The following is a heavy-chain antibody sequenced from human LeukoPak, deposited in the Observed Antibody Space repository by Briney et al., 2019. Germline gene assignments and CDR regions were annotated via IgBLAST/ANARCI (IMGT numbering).Heavy chain of an antibody. CDR3: AREVSGGSGSSSNYYYYYMDV. V-gene: IGHV1-18*01. D-gene: IGHD3-10*01. CDR2: ISAYDGNT. Sequence: ASVKVSCKASGYTFTSYGVYWVRQAPGQGLEWMGWISAYDGNTYYAQKLQGRVTMTTDTSTSTAYMELRSLRSDDTAVYYCAREVSGGSGSSSNYYYYYMDVWGKGTTVTVSS. J-gene: IGHJ6*03. CDR1: GYTFTSYG.